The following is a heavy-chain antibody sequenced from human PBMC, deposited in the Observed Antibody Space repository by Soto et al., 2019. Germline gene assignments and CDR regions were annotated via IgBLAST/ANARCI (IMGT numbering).Heavy chain of an antibody. J-gene: IGHJ4*02. CDR2: IHYSGST. CDR3: ARHEGNGNVWPLDY. Sequence: SETLSLTCTVSGDSIGTTHSYWAWIRQSPGKGLEWIGNIHYSGSTYYMPSLRSRVTLSVDTSKNQFSLRLTSLTAEDTAVYYCARHEGNGNVWPLDYWGQGILVTVSS. CDR1: GDSIGTTHSY. V-gene: IGHV4-39*01. D-gene: IGHD2-8*01.